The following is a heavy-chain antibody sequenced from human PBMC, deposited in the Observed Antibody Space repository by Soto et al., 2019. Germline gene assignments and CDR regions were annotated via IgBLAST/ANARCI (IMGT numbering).Heavy chain of an antibody. CDR3: ARGEEDSSGLMDAFDI. CDR1: GYTFTGYY. V-gene: IGHV1-2*02. Sequence: SVKVSCKASGYTFTGYYMHWVRQAPGQGLEWMGWINPNSGGTNYAQKFQGRVTMTRDTSISTAYMELSRLRSDDTAVYYCARGEEDSSGLMDAFDIWGQGTMVTVSS. J-gene: IGHJ3*02. CDR2: INPNSGGT. D-gene: IGHD3-22*01.